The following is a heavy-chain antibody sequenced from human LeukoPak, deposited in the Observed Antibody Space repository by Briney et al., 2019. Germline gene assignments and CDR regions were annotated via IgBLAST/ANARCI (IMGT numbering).Heavy chain of an antibody. CDR3: ARGPSYGPFDY. V-gene: IGHV4-34*01. Sequence: SETLSLTCAVYGGSFSGYYWSWIRQPPGKGLEWIGEINHSGSTNCNPSLKSRVTISVDTSKNQFSLKLSSVTAADTAVYYCARGPSYGPFDYWGQGTLVTVSS. CDR1: GGSFSGYY. J-gene: IGHJ4*02. CDR2: INHSGST. D-gene: IGHD4-17*01.